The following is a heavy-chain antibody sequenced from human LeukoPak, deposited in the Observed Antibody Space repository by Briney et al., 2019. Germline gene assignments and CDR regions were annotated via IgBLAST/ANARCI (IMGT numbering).Heavy chain of an antibody. CDR2: INPSGGST. D-gene: IGHD2-21*02. Sequence: ASVKVSCKASGYTLTSYYIHWVRQAPGQGLEWMGIINPSGGSTSYAQKFQGRVTMTRDMSTSTVYMELGSLRSEDTAVYYCARDRPVTPGFDYWGQGTLVTVSS. CDR3: ARDRPVTPGFDY. CDR1: GYTLTSYY. J-gene: IGHJ4*02. V-gene: IGHV1-46*01.